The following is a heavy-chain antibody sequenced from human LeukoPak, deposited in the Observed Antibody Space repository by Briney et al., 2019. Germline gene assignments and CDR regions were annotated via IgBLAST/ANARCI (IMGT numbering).Heavy chain of an antibody. Sequence: PSETLSLTCTVSGYSISSGYYWGWIRQPPGKGLEWIGSIYHSGSTYYNPSLKSPVTISVDTSKNQFSLDLRSVTAADTAVYYCARFGAGAASDSWGQGTLVTVSS. V-gene: IGHV4-38-2*02. J-gene: IGHJ4*02. CDR3: ARFGAGAASDS. CDR2: IYHSGST. CDR1: GYSISSGYY. D-gene: IGHD6-13*01.